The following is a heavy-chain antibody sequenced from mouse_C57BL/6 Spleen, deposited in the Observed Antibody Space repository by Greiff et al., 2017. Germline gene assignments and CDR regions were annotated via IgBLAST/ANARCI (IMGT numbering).Heavy chain of an antibody. CDR1: GFNIKDDY. D-gene: IGHD2-1*01. Sequence: VQLKQSGAELVRPGASVKLSCTASGFNIKDDYMHWVKQRPEQGLEWIGWIDPENGDTEYASKFQGKATITADTSSNTAYLQLSSLTSEDTAVYYCTKSGNYVGWFAYWGQGTLVTVSA. J-gene: IGHJ3*01. CDR3: TKSGNYVGWFAY. CDR2: IDPENGDT. V-gene: IGHV14-4*01.